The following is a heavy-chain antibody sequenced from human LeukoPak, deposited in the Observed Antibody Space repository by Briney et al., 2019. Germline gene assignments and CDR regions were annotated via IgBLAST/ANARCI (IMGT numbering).Heavy chain of an antibody. CDR3: ATLKGAPDNWFDP. CDR2: IYYSGAT. J-gene: IGHJ5*02. Sequence: SSETLSLTCTVSGGSISSYYWSWIRQPPGKGLEWIGYIYYSGATNYNPSLKSRVIISVDRSKNQFSLELSSVTAADTAVYYCATLKGAPDNWFDPWGQGTLVTVSS. D-gene: IGHD3-16*01. CDR1: GGSISSYY. V-gene: IGHV4-59*01.